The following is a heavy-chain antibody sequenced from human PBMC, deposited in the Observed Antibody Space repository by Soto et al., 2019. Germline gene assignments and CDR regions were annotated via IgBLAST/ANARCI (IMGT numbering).Heavy chain of an antibody. V-gene: IGHV1-69*13. J-gene: IGHJ4*02. D-gene: IGHD3-22*01. CDR2: IIPIFGTA. CDR1: GGTFSGYA. CDR3: ARDPSPYYYDSSGPSGYFDY. Sequence: SVKVSCKASGGTFSGYAISWVRQAPGQGLEWMGGIIPIFGTANYAQKFQGRVTITADESTSTAYMELSSLRSEDTAVYYCARDPSPYYYDSSGPSGYFDYWGQGTLVTVSS.